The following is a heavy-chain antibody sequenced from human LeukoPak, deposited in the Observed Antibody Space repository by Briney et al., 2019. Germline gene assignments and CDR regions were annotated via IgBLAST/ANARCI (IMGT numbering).Heavy chain of an antibody. CDR1: GFIVSTNY. CDR2: IFRGDGT. J-gene: IGHJ4*02. CDR3: VKEVPGTTIYD. Sequence: GGSLRLSCVASGFIVSTNYMSWVRQAPGKGLEWVAVIFRGDGTYHADSVKGRFTISRDTSKNTVYLHTNSLTAADTAVYYCVKEVPGTTIYDWGQGILVTVSS. D-gene: IGHD4-11*01. V-gene: IGHV3-66*01.